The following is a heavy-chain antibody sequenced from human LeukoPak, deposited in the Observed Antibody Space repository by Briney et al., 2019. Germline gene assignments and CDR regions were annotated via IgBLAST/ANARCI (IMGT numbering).Heavy chain of an antibody. CDR3: ARDGRSMWLGY. J-gene: IGHJ4*02. CDR2: ISAYNGNI. V-gene: IGHV1-18*04. D-gene: IGHD3-22*01. CDR1: GYTFTGYY. Sequence: ASVKVSCKASGYTFTGYYMHWVRQAPGQGLEWMGWISAYNGNINYAQKLQGRVTMATDTPASTAYMELRSLRSDDTAVYYCARDGRSMWLGYWGQGTLVTVSS.